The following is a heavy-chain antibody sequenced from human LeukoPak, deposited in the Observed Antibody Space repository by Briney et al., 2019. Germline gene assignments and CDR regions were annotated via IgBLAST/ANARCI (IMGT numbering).Heavy chain of an antibody. CDR1: AFTFSAYG. V-gene: IGHV3-30*02. J-gene: IGHJ6*03. CDR2: IRFDGVNK. Sequence: GGSLRLSCAASAFTFSAYGMHWVRQTPGKGLEWVAFIRFDGVNKYYADSVKGRFTISRDNSKNTLYLEMNSLIPEDTALYYCAKTYYSSRAHYYYYYYMDVWGKGTTVTISS. CDR3: AKTYYSSRAHYYYYYYMDV. D-gene: IGHD3-10*01.